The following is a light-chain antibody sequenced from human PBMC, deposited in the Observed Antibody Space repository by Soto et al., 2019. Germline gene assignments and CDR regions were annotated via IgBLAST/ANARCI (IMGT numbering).Light chain of an antibody. Sequence: DIQLTQSPSFLSASVGDRVTITCRASQAISSYLAWYQQKPGKPPKLLIYGASTLQSDVPSRFSGSGSGTEFTLTVSSLQAEDSATYYCQQFNDYPLTLGGGTKVDIK. CDR2: GAS. J-gene: IGKJ4*01. CDR1: QAISSY. V-gene: IGKV1-9*01. CDR3: QQFNDYPLT.